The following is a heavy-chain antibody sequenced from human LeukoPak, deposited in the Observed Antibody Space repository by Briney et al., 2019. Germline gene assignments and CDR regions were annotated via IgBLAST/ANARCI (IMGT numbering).Heavy chain of an antibody. J-gene: IGHJ4*02. CDR1: GFTFSTYW. Sequence: PGGSLRLSCAASGFTFSTYWMNWVRQAPGKGLEWVANIKQDGSQKNYVDSVKGRFTTSRDNAKNSLYLQMDSLRVEDTAVYYCVSSWTIDYWGQGTLVTVSS. V-gene: IGHV3-7*01. D-gene: IGHD3/OR15-3a*01. CDR3: VSSWTIDY. CDR2: IKQDGSQK.